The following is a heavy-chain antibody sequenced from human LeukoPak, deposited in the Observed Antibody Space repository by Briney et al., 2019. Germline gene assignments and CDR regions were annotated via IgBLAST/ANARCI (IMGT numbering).Heavy chain of an antibody. CDR3: ARGYYDFWSGYSEPYYFDY. J-gene: IGHJ4*02. CDR1: GFTFSSYS. Sequence: GGSLRLSCAASGFTFSSYSMNWVRQAPGKGLEWVSSISSSSSYIYYADSVKGRFTISRDNAMNSLYLQMNSLRAEDTAVYYCARGYYDFWSGYSEPYYFDYWGQGTLVTVSS. D-gene: IGHD3-3*01. CDR2: ISSSSSYI. V-gene: IGHV3-21*01.